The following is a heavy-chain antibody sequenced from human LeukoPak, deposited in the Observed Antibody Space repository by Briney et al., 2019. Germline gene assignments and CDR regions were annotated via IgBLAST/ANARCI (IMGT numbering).Heavy chain of an antibody. CDR1: GFTFSSYA. CDR3: ARAYSSGYPLLFDY. Sequence: GGSLRLSCAASGFTFSSYAMSWVRQAPGKGLEWVSSISSSSSYIYYADSVRGRFTISRDNAKNSLYLQMNSLRAEDTAVYYCARAYSSGYPLLFDYWGQGTLVTVSS. V-gene: IGHV3-21*01. CDR2: ISSSSSYI. J-gene: IGHJ4*02. D-gene: IGHD3-22*01.